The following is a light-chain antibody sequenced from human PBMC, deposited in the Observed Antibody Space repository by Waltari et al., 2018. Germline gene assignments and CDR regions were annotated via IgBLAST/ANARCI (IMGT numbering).Light chain of an antibody. Sequence: CRASHSLYLRTIAGYQQKPGQAPRLLIYGVSNRATGIPYRFSGDGSGVDFTLTIDGLEPDDFGIYYCRQYGDLPRTFGLGTTVEV. V-gene: IGKV3-20*01. CDR2: GVS. J-gene: IGKJ1*01. CDR1: HSLYLRT. CDR3: RQYGDLPRT.